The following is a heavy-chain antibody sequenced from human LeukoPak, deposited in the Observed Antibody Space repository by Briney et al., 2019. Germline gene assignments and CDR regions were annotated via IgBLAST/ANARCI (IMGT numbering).Heavy chain of an antibody. V-gene: IGHV3-21*01. J-gene: IGHJ4*02. Sequence: GGSLRLSCAASGFTFSSYSMNWVRQAPGKGLEWVSSISSSSSYIYYADSVKGRFTISRDNAKNSLYLQMNSLRAEDTAVYYCARAVDMATIYYAHWGQGALVTVSS. CDR3: ARAVDMATIYYAH. CDR2: ISSSSSYI. D-gene: IGHD5-24*01. CDR1: GFTFSSYS.